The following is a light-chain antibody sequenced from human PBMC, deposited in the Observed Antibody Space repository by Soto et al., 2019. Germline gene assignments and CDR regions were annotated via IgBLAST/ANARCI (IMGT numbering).Light chain of an antibody. Sequence: SYELAQSPSVSVAPGKTASIPCGGNNIGSKSVHWYQQKPGQAPVLVIFYDSDRPSGIPERFSGSNSGNTATLTISRVEAGDEADYYCQVWDSSSDHVVFCGGTQLTVL. CDR3: QVWDSSSDHVV. CDR2: YDS. J-gene: IGLJ2*01. CDR1: NIGSKS. V-gene: IGLV3-21*04.